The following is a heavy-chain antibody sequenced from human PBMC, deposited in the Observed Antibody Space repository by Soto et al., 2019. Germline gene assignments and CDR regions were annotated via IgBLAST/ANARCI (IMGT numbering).Heavy chain of an antibody. CDR3: AGQHSTVTHPPGMDV. J-gene: IGHJ6*02. D-gene: IGHD4-4*01. CDR2: IIPIFGTA. V-gene: IGHV1-69*12. Sequence: QVQLVQSGAEVKKPGSSVKVSCKASGGTFSSYAISWVRQAPGQGLEWMGGIIPIFGTANYAQKFQGRVTIXXDXSXSTAYMELSSLRSEDTAVYYCAGQHSTVTHPPGMDVWGQGTTVTVSS. CDR1: GGTFSSYA.